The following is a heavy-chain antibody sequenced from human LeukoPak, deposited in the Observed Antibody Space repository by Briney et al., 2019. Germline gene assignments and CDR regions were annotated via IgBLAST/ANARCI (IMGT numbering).Heavy chain of an antibody. CDR2: IRSKAYGGTT. J-gene: IGHJ3*02. CDR3: TRGAYYYDSSGYYPPGRAFDI. D-gene: IGHD3-22*01. V-gene: IGHV3-49*03. Sequence: PGGSLRLSCTASGFTFGDYAMSWFRQAPGKGLEWVGFIRSKAYGGTTEYAASVKGRFTISRDDSKSIAYLQMNSLKTEDTAVYYCTRGAYYYDSSGYYPPGRAFDIWGQGTMVTVSS. CDR1: GFTFGDYA.